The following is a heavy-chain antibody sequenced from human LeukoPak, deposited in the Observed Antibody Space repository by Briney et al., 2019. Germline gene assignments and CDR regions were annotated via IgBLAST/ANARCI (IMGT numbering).Heavy chain of an antibody. J-gene: IGHJ4*02. CDR1: GFTFSSYW. CDR3: ARDAPDSSGYYTTLYFDY. V-gene: IGHV3-7*01. D-gene: IGHD3-22*01. CDR2: IKPDGSEK. Sequence: GGSLRLSCAASGFTFSSYWMSWVRQAPGKGLEWVASIKPDGSEKKFVDSVKGRFTISRDNAKNSLYLQMNSLRAEDTAAYYCARDAPDSSGYYTTLYFDYWGQGTLVTVSS.